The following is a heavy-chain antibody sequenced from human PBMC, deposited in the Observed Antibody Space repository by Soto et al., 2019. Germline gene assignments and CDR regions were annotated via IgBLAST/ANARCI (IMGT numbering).Heavy chain of an antibody. CDR1: GGSFSGYY. D-gene: IGHD2-15*01. J-gene: IGHJ5*01. Sequence: PSETLSLTCAVYGGSFSGYYWSWIRQPPGKGLEWIGEINHSGSTNYNPSLKSRVTISVDTSKNQFSLKLSSVTAADTAVYYCARGSRVVASHYPRRNLFDSRGQRTLVPVSA. V-gene: IGHV4-34*01. CDR2: INHSGST. CDR3: ARGSRVVASHYPRRNLFDS.